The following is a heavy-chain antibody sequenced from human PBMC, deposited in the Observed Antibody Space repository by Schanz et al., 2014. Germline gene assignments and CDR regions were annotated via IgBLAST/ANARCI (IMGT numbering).Heavy chain of an antibody. CDR3: AKGRFGELRAFYI. D-gene: IGHD3-10*01. CDR1: GFAFSSFA. CDR2: IGVDGTTT. V-gene: IGHV3-23*01. Sequence: RLSCVASGFAFSSFAMTWVRQAPGRGLEWVSVIGVDGTTTYYADSVKGRFTISRDNSKNTLYLQMNSLRPEDTGVYYCAKGRFGELRAFYIWGQGQMVDGYS. J-gene: IGHJ3*02.